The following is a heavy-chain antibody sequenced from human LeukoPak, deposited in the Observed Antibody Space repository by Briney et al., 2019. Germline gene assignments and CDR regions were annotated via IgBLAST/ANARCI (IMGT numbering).Heavy chain of an antibody. CDR3: ARDRTGDFDY. CDR2: ISYDGSNK. CDR1: GFTFSSYA. Sequence: PGGSLRLSCAASGFTFSSYAMHWVRQAPGKGLEWVAVISYDGSNKYYADSVKGRFAISRDNSKNTLYLQMNSLRAEDTAVYYCARDRTGDFDYWGQGTGITVSS. J-gene: IGHJ4*02. D-gene: IGHD7-27*01. V-gene: IGHV3-30*09.